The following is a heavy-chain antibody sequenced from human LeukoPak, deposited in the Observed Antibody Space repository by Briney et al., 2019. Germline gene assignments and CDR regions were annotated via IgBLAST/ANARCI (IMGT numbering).Heavy chain of an antibody. Sequence: SETLSLTCTVSGGSISSYYWSWIRQPPGKGLEWIGYIYYSGSTNYNPSLKSRVTISVDTSKNQFSLKLSSVTAADTAVYYCARGLRFLMTTVKVPFDYWGQGTLVTVSS. CDR1: GGSISSYY. D-gene: IGHD4-17*01. CDR3: ARGLRFLMTTVKVPFDY. V-gene: IGHV4-59*12. J-gene: IGHJ4*02. CDR2: IYYSGST.